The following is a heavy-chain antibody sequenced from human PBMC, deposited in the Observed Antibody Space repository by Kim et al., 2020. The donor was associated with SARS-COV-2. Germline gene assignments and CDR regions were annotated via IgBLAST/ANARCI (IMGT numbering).Heavy chain of an antibody. V-gene: IGHV3-74*01. CDR2: IRNDASTT. D-gene: IGHD4-17*01. CDR1: GFTFSDYW. CDR3: VRDRSTETTADPKY. J-gene: IGHJ4*02. Sequence: GGSLRLSCAASGFTFSDYWMHWVRQAPGKGLVWVARIRNDASTTDYADSVKGRFIIFRDNVKNTVSLQMNSLRVDDTAIYYCVRDRSTETTADPKYWGQGTLVTVSS.